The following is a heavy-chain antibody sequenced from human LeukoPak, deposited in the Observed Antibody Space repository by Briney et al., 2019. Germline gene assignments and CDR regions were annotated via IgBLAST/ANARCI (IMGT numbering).Heavy chain of an antibody. J-gene: IGHJ4*02. CDR2: INSDGSGT. D-gene: IGHD3-22*01. V-gene: IGHV3-74*01. CDR3: ARETDSSGYYIDY. CDR1: GFTFSIYW. Sequence: SGGSLRLSCAASGFTFSIYWMHWVRHVPGKGLVWVSRINSDGSGTTYADSVKGRFTISRDNPKNTLYLQMNSLRAEDTAVYYCARETDSSGYYIDYWGQGTLVTVSS.